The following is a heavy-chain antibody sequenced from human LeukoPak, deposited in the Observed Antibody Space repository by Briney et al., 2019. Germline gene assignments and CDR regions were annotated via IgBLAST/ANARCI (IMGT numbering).Heavy chain of an antibody. V-gene: IGHV4-34*01. D-gene: IGHD2/OR15-2a*01. Sequence: PSETLSLTCAVYGGSFSGYYWSWIRQPPGKGLEWIGEINHSGSTNYNPSLKSRVTISVDTSKNQFSLKLSSVTAADTAVYYCASGRFLNYHYYYMDVWGKRTTVTVSS. CDR1: GGSFSGYY. CDR2: INHSGST. J-gene: IGHJ6*03. CDR3: ASGRFLNYHYYYMDV.